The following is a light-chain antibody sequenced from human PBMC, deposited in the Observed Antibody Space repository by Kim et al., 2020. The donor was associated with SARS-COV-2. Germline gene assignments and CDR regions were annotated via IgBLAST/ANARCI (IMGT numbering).Light chain of an antibody. Sequence: DIQMTQSPSSLAASVGDRVTIACRASQSINTYLNWYQQKPGKAPILLIYAASTLQSGVPSRFSGSGSRTDFTLTISSLQPEDFATYYCQQSHTAPLLTFGGGTKVDIK. CDR2: AAS. J-gene: IGKJ4*01. CDR3: QQSHTAPLLT. CDR1: QSINTY. V-gene: IGKV1-39*01.